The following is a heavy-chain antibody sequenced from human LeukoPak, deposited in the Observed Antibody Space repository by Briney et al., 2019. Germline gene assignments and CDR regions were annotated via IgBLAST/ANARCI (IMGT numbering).Heavy chain of an antibody. Sequence: SETLSLTCTVSGGSISSGGYYWSWIRQHSGKGLEWIGYIYYSGSTYYNPSLKSRVTISVDTSKNQFSLKLSSVTAADTAVYYCARAVPGVRGVISYFDYWGQGTLVTVSS. CDR2: IYYSGST. J-gene: IGHJ4*02. V-gene: IGHV4-31*03. CDR1: GGSISSGGYY. D-gene: IGHD3-10*01. CDR3: ARAVPGVRGVISYFDY.